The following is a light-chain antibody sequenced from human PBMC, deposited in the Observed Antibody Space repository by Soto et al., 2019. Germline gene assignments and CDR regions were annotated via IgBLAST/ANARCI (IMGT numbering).Light chain of an antibody. CDR3: KSYAGSNTYV. CDR1: KSDIGVYDF. CDR2: EVV. V-gene: IGLV2-8*01. Sequence: QPVLTQPPSASGSPGQSVPISCTGTKSDIGVYDFVSWYQYPPGQAPRLIIYEVVQRPSGVPDRFSGSTSGNTASLTVSGLQAADEADYFCKSYAGSNTYVFRSGTKVTVL. J-gene: IGLJ1*01.